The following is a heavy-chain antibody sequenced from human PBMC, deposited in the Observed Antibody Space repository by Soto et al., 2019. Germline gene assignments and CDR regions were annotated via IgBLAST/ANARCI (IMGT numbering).Heavy chain of an antibody. CDR3: AKSLHWWSLGSDY. CDR2: ITGTGDKT. D-gene: IGHD3-16*01. V-gene: IGHV3-23*01. J-gene: IGHJ4*02. CDR1: GFAFSSCD. Sequence: EVQLLESGGGLVQPGGSLRLSCAASGFAFSSCDMNWVRQAPGKGLEWVSGITGTGDKTRYIDSVKGRCTIARDKSKSTLYLQVSSLRAEDPVQYYCAKSLHWWSLGSDYWGQGTLVTVSS.